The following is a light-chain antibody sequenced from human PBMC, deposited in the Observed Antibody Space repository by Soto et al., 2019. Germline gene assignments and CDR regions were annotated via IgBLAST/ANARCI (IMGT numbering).Light chain of an antibody. J-gene: IGLJ3*02. V-gene: IGLV2-11*01. Sequence: QSVLTQPRSVSGSPGQSVTISCTGTSSDVGDYDYVSWYQQHPDKAPKLMIFDVNKRPSGVPDRFSGSTSGNTASLTISGLQAEDEADYYCCSYAGASVFGGGTKLTVL. CDR1: SSDVGDYDY. CDR2: DVN. CDR3: CSYAGASV.